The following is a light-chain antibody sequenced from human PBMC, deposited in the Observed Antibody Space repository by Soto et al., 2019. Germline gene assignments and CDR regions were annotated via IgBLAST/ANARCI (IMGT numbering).Light chain of an antibody. J-gene: IGKJ2*01. CDR1: QSVRNSY. CDR2: GAS. V-gene: IGKV3-20*01. Sequence: EIVLTQSPGTLSLSPGGRATLSCRASQSVRNSYLAWYQQKPGQAPRLLIYGASGRATGIPDRFSGSGSGTDFTLTISRLEPEDFAVYYCQQYGSSPYPFGQGNKLEI. CDR3: QQYGSSPYP.